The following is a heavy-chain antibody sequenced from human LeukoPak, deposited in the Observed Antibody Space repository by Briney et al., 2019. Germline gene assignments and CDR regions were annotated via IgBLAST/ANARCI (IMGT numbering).Heavy chain of an antibody. CDR2: LNPYNGGT. J-gene: IGHJ6*02. CDR1: GYTFIDYY. V-gene: IGHV1-2*02. CDR3: ARPLARGVIFDGMDV. D-gene: IGHD3-10*01. Sequence: ASVKVSCKASGYTFIDYYIHWVRQAPGLGLEWMGWLNPYNGGTDYAQNFQGRVTMTRDTSISTAYLELSSLRSDDTAVYYCARPLARGVIFDGMDVWGQGTTVTVSS.